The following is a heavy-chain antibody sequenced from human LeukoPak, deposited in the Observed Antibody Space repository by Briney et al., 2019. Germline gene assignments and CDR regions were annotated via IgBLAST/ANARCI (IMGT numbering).Heavy chain of an antibody. Sequence: GGSLRLSCAASGFTFSNYNMNWVRQAPGKGLEWVSSISSSSSYITYADSVKGRFTISRDNAKNSLYLQMHSLRAEDTAVYYCAKEGYSRGYYSYYYMDVWGKGTTVTVSS. CDR2: ISSSSSYI. CDR3: AKEGYSRGYYSYYYMDV. V-gene: IGHV3-21*01. D-gene: IGHD6-13*01. J-gene: IGHJ6*03. CDR1: GFTFSNYN.